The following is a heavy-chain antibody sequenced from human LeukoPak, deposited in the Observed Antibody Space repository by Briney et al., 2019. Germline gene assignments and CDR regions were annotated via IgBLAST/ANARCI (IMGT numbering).Heavy chain of an antibody. D-gene: IGHD1-1*01. CDR3: ARWTGTRGGFDY. V-gene: IGHV1-18*04. CDR2: ISAYNGNT. J-gene: IGHJ4*02. Sequence: ASVKVSCKASGYTFTSYYMHWVRQAPGQGLEWMGWISAYNGNTNYAQKLQGRVTMTTDTSTSTAYMELRSLRSDDTAVYYCARWTGTRGGFDYWGQGTLVTVSS. CDR1: GYTFTSYY.